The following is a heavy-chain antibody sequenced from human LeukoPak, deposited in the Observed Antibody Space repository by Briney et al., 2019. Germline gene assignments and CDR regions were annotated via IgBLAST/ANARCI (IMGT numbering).Heavy chain of an antibody. V-gene: IGHV4-34*01. CDR2: LHHSGNT. CDR3: ARGGYYCSSGYYQWNWFDP. Sequence: SQTLSLTRAVYGGSFRGYYWSWVPHPPGKGLEWIGELHHSGNTNYNPSLKSRVTISVDTSKNQVSLKLSSVTAADTAVYYCARGGYYCSSGYYQWNWFDPWGQGTLVTVSS. CDR1: GGSFRGYY. D-gene: IGHD3-22*01. J-gene: IGHJ5*02.